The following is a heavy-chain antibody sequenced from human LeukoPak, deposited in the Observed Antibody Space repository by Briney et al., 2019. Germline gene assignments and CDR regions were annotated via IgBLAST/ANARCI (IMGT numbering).Heavy chain of an antibody. V-gene: IGHV4-31*03. Sequence: SETLSLTCTVSGGSISSGGYYWSWIRQHPGKGLEWIGYIYYSGSTYYNPSLKSRVTIPVDTSKNQFSLKLSSVTAADTAVYYCARNYYDSSGYYFDYWGQGTLVTVSS. D-gene: IGHD3-22*01. CDR3: ARNYYDSSGYYFDY. J-gene: IGHJ4*02. CDR2: IYYSGST. CDR1: GGSISSGGYY.